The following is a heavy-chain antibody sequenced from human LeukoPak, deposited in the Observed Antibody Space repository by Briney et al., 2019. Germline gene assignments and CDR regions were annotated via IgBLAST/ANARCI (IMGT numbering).Heavy chain of an antibody. V-gene: IGHV3-33*01. J-gene: IGHJ6*02. D-gene: IGHD3-10*01. CDR2: IWYDGSNK. CDR3: ARDRGNMVRGVIILYYYYGMDV. Sequence: PGGSLRLSCAASGFTFSSYGMHWVRQAPGKGLEWVAVIWYDGSNKYYADSVKGRFTISRDNSKNTLYLQMNSLRAEDTAVYYCARDRGNMVRGVIILYYYYGMDVWGQGTTVTVSS. CDR1: GFTFSSYG.